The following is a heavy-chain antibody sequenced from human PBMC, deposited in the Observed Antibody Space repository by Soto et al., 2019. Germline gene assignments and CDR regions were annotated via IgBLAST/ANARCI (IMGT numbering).Heavy chain of an antibody. CDR2: ISSSSSYI. Sequence: EVQLVESGGGLVTPGGSLRLACAASGFPFSSYSMNWVRQAPGMGLEWVSSISSSSSYIYYADSVKGRFSISRDNAKISLYLQMNSLRAEDTAVYYCARDLTGIAAWGKGTLVTVSS. D-gene: IGHD6-13*01. V-gene: IGHV3-21*01. CDR3: ARDLTGIAA. CDR1: GFPFSSYS. J-gene: IGHJ5*02.